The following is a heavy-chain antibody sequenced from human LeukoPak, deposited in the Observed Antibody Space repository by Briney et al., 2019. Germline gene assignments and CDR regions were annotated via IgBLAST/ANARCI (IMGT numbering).Heavy chain of an antibody. CDR1: GFSLSTSGVG. CDR2: IYWDDDK. V-gene: IGHV2-5*02. J-gene: IGHJ3*02. D-gene: IGHD6-19*01. Sequence: SGPTLRISRQTLTLTCTFSGFSLSTSGVGVSWIRQPPGKALEWLALIYWDDDKRYSPSLKSRLTITKDTSKNQVVLTMTNMDPVDTATYYCAHRRGSSGCDRAFDIWGQGTLVTVSS. CDR3: AHRRGSSGCDRAFDI.